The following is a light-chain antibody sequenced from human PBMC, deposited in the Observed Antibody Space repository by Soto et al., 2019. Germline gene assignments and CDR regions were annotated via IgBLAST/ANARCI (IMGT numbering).Light chain of an antibody. Sequence: EIVLTQSPATLSLSPGERATLSCRASQSVSSYLAWYQQKPGQAPRLLIYDASNRATGIPARFSGSGSGTDFTLTISSLEPEDFATYYCQQTHSAPRTFGQGTRLDIK. CDR2: DAS. V-gene: IGKV3-11*01. CDR3: QQTHSAPRT. CDR1: QSVSSY. J-gene: IGKJ1*01.